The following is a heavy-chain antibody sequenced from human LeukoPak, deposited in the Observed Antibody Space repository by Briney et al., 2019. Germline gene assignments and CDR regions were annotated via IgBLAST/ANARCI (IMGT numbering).Heavy chain of an antibody. V-gene: IGHV1-18*01. CDR3: ARDYCTRGGDCYKEDLFDP. CDR2: ISPYDGDT. CDR1: GYTFAIYG. J-gene: IGHJ5*02. D-gene: IGHD2-21*02. Sequence: ASVKVSCKASGYTFAIYGISWVRQAPGQGLEWMAWISPYDGDTNYAQNFEGRVTMTTETSTSTAYMELRSLRSDDTAIYYCARDYCTRGGDCYKEDLFDPWGQGTLATVSP.